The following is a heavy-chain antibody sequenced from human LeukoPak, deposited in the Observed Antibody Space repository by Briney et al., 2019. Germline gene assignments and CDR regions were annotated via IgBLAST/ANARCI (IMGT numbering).Heavy chain of an antibody. V-gene: IGHV3-74*01. Sequence: GGSLRLSCAASGFTFSSYWMHWVRQAPGKGLVWVSRINTDGSSTSYADSVKGRFTISRDNAKNTLYLQMNSLRAEDTAVYYCARGTYYYDSSGSWSYWGLGTLVTVSS. CDR2: INTDGSST. D-gene: IGHD3-22*01. J-gene: IGHJ4*02. CDR1: GFTFSSYW. CDR3: ARGTYYYDSSGSWSY.